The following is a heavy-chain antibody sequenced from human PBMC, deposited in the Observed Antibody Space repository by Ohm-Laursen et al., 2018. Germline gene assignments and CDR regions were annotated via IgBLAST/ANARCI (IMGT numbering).Heavy chain of an antibody. Sequence: SSVKVSCKASGYTFTSYGISWVRQAPGQGLEWMGWISAYNGNTNYAQKLQGRVTMTEDTSTDTAYMELRGLRSDDTAVYFCTTSAEYGALDYWGQGTLVTVSS. V-gene: IGHV1-18*01. CDR2: ISAYNGNT. CDR3: TTSAEYGALDY. D-gene: IGHD1-1*01. CDR1: GYTFTSYG. J-gene: IGHJ4*02.